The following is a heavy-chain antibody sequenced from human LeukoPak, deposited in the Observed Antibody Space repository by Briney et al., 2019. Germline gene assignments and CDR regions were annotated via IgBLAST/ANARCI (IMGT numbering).Heavy chain of an antibody. CDR1: GGSISSGNYY. J-gene: IGHJ5*02. V-gene: IGHV4-61*02. Sequence: SETLSLTCTVSGGSISSGNYYWSWIRQPAGKGLEWIGRIYTSGSTNYNPSLESRVTLSVDTSKNQFSLKLSSVTAADTAVYYCARESNYGLISTWGQGTLVTVSS. CDR3: ARESNYGLIST. D-gene: IGHD4-17*01. CDR2: IYTSGST.